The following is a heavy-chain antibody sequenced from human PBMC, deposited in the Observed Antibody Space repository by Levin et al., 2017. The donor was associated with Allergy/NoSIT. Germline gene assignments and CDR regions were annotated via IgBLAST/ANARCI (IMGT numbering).Heavy chain of an antibody. V-gene: IGHV3-21*01. J-gene: IGHJ4*02. Sequence: GGSLRLSCAASGFTFSSYSMNWVRQAPGKGLEWVSSISSSSSYIYYADSVKGRFTISRDNAKNSLYLQMNSLRAEDTAVYYCARGRPDHYDFWSGYYGGYWGQGTLVTVSS. CDR2: ISSSSSYI. CDR3: ARGRPDHYDFWSGYYGGY. D-gene: IGHD3-3*01. CDR1: GFTFSSYS.